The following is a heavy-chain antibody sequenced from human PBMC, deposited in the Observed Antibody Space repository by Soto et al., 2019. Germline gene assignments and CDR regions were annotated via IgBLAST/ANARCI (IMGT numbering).Heavy chain of an antibody. CDR3: AKDAHFSSDSSSFFSGKYYFDH. V-gene: IGHV3-30*18. CDR1: GFTFSSYG. CDR2: ISYDGNNK. J-gene: IGHJ4*02. Sequence: PGGSLRLSCAASGFTFSSYGMHWVRQAPGKGLEWVAVISYDGNNKYSADSVKGRFTISRDNSKNTLYLQMNSLRAEDTAVYYCAKDAHFSSDSSSFFSGKYYFDHWGQGALVTVSS. D-gene: IGHD6-13*01.